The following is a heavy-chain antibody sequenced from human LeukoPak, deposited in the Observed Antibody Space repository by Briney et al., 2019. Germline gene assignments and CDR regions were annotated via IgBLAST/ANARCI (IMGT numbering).Heavy chain of an antibody. CDR2: ISAYNGKT. D-gene: IGHD2-2*01. V-gene: IGHV1-18*01. CDR1: GYTFTSYG. CDR3: ARDGDIVVVPAANNYYGMDV. J-gene: IGHJ6*02. Sequence: ASLKVSSKASGYTFTSYGISWVRQAPGQGLEWMGWISAYNGKTNYAQKLQGGVTMTTDTSTSTAYMELRSLRSDDTAVYYCARDGDIVVVPAANNYYGMDVWGQGTTVTVSS.